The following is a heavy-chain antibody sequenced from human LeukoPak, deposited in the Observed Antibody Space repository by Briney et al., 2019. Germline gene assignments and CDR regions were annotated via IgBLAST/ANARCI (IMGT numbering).Heavy chain of an antibody. J-gene: IGHJ4*02. CDR3: SKRDYSNYDLDY. CDR2: ISGSGGST. CDR1: GFTFSSYA. D-gene: IGHD4-11*01. Sequence: GGSLRLSCVASGFTFSSYAMSWVRQAPGKGLEWVSAISGSGGSTYYADSVKGRFTISRDNSKNTLYLLMNSLRAEETAVYYCSKRDYSNYDLDYWGQGTLVTVSS. V-gene: IGHV3-23*01.